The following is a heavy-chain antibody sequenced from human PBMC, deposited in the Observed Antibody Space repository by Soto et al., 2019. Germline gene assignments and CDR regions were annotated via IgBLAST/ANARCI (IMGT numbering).Heavy chain of an antibody. D-gene: IGHD3-22*01. V-gene: IGHV3-23*01. CDR2: IRSSGGST. CDR1: GFTFRRYA. Sequence: GGSLRLSCATSGFTFRRYAMTWVRQAPGKGLEWVSTIRSSGGSTYYADSVKGRVTISRDNSKNMLFMQMNSLRAEDTAVYYCAKVFYDSTGYLFDALDVWGQGTMVTVSS. CDR3: AKVFYDSTGYLFDALDV. J-gene: IGHJ3*01.